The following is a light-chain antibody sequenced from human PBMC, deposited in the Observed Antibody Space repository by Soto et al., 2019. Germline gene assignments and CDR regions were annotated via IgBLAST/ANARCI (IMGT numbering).Light chain of an antibody. CDR3: QQYGSSPGT. V-gene: IGKV3-20*01. CDR1: QSVDRY. Sequence: EVVLTQSPDTLSLSPGETATLSCRASQSVDRYLAWYQQKPGQAPSLLIYDTSTRATGVPDRFSGSGSGTDFALTISRVEPEDFAIYFCQQYGSSPGTFGQGTKVEI. J-gene: IGKJ1*01. CDR2: DTS.